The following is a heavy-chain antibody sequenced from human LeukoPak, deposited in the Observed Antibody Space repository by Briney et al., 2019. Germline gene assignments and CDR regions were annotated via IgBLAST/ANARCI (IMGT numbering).Heavy chain of an antibody. V-gene: IGHV4-34*01. Sequence: PSETLSLTCAVYGGSFSGYYWSWIRQPPGKGLEWIREINLSGSTNYNPSLKSRGTISVDTSKNQCALKLSSGTAADTAVYYCARMVRSSSIAANYYMDVWGKGTTVTVSS. J-gene: IGHJ6*03. CDR1: GGSFSGYY. D-gene: IGHD6-6*01. CDR2: INLSGST. CDR3: ARMVRSSSIAANYYMDV.